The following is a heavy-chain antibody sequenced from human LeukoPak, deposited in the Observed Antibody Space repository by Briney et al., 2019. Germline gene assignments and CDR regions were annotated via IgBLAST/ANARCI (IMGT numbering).Heavy chain of an antibody. J-gene: IGHJ4*02. CDR1: GGSISSSNW. D-gene: IGHD3-22*01. CDR2: INHSGST. Sequence: SGTLSLTCAVSGGSISSSNWWSWIRQPPGKGLEWIGEINHSGSTNYNPSLKSRVTISVDTSKNQFSLKLSSVTAADTAVYYCARVQASPDYYDSSGYEEPFDYWGQGTLVTVSS. V-gene: IGHV4-4*02. CDR3: ARVQASPDYYDSSGYEEPFDY.